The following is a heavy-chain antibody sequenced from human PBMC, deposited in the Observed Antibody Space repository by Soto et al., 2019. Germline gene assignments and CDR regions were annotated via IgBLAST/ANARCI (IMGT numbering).Heavy chain of an antibody. CDR1: GGSISSASYY. Sequence: QLQLQESGPGLVKPSETLSLTCTVSGGSISSASYYWGWIRQPPGKGLEWIGSIYFSEITYYNPTLKSRVTTSVDTSKNQFSLKLSSVTAADTAVYYCARHGVAALQFDFWGQGILVTVSS. V-gene: IGHV4-39*01. D-gene: IGHD6-25*01. CDR2: IYFSEIT. CDR3: ARHGVAALQFDF. J-gene: IGHJ4*02.